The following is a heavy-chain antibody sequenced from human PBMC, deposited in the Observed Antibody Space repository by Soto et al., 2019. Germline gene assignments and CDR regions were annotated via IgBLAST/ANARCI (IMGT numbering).Heavy chain of an antibody. CDR1: GGSISSGGYY. CDR3: AKDRAGFIMGSGAFDI. CDR2: IYNSGRT. Sequence: QVQLQESGPGLVKPSQTPSLTCTFSGGSISSGGYYWSWIRQHPGKGMEWIGYIYNSGRTYYTPTLKIGFSISLDMSKNQSSLKLSSVTAADTAVYYCAKDRAGFIMGSGAFDIWGQGTMVTVSS. J-gene: IGHJ3*02. D-gene: IGHD3-10*01. V-gene: IGHV4-31*03.